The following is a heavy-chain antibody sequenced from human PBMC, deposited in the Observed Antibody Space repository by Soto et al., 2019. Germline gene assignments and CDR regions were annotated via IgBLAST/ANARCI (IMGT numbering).Heavy chain of an antibody. J-gene: IGHJ6*02. Sequence: SGGSLRLSCAASEFTFSSYGMHWVRQAPGKGLEWVAVIWYDGSNKYYADSVKGRFTISRDNSKNTLYLQMNSLRAEDTAVYYCARDSTQYDFWTTTYYYYGMDVWGQGTTVTVSS. CDR2: IWYDGSNK. V-gene: IGHV3-33*01. CDR3: ARDSTQYDFWTTTYYYYGMDV. D-gene: IGHD3-3*01. CDR1: EFTFSSYG.